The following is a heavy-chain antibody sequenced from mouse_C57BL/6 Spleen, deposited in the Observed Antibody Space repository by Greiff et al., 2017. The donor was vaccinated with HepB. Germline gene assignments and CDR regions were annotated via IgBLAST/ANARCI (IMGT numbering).Heavy chain of an antibody. CDR1: GFTFSSYA. CDR2: ISDGGSYT. J-gene: IGHJ3*01. CDR3: ARDGLRPSTGFAY. V-gene: IGHV5-4*01. D-gene: IGHD1-1*01. Sequence: EVKVEESGGGLVKPGGSLKLSCAASGFTFSSYAMSWVRQTPEKRLEWVATISDGGSYTYYPDNVKGRFTISRDNAKNNLYLQMSHLKSEDTAMYYCARDGLRPSTGFAYWGQGTLVTVSA.